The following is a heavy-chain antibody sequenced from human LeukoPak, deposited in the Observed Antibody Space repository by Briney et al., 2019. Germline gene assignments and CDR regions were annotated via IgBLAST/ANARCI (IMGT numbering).Heavy chain of an antibody. J-gene: IGHJ4*02. Sequence: ASVKVSCKASGYTFTGYYMHWVRQAPGQGLEWMGWINPNSGGTNYAQKFQGRVTMTRDTSIGTAYMELSRLRSDDTAVYYCARLMYSRDPYWGQGTLVTVSS. V-gene: IGHV1-2*02. CDR2: INPNSGGT. CDR3: ARLMYSRDPY. D-gene: IGHD6-13*01. CDR1: GYTFTGYY.